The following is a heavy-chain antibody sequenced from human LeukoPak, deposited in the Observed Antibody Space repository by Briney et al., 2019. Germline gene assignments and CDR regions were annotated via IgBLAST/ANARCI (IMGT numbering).Heavy chain of an antibody. D-gene: IGHD3-10*01. CDR1: GGSMSSTDYYYY. CDR2: LFNSVST. J-gene: IGHJ5*01. V-gene: IGHV4-39*01. Sequence: SETLSLTCSVSGGSMSSTDYYYYWGWIRRPPGKGLEWIGSLFNSVSTYYNPSLKTRLTMSIDTSKNQFSMRLTSVTAADTAVYYCARNNSMVRGALDSWGQGILDAVSS. CDR3: ARNNSMVRGALDS.